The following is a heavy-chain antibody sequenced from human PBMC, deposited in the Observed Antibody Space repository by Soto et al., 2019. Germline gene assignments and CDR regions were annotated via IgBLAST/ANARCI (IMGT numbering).Heavy chain of an antibody. D-gene: IGHD2-21*02. CDR2: INAGNGNT. CDR3: ARSIVVVTALDY. CDR1: GYTLTSYS. J-gene: IGHJ4*02. V-gene: IGHV1-3*01. Sequence: GASRKVSRKASGYTLTSYSLHLGRQAPGQRLEWMGWINAGNGNTKYSQKFQGRVTITRDTSASTAYMELSSLRSEDTAVYYCARSIVVVTALDYWGQGTLVTVSS.